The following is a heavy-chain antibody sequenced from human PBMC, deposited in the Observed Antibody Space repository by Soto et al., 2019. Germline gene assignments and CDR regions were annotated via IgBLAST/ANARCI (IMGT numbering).Heavy chain of an antibody. Sequence: GSLRLSCAASGFTFRSFDMSWVRQAPGKGLEWVSGISGSGGSTYYADSVKGRFTISRDNSKNTLYLQMNSLRAEDTAVYYCAKLDLGYCSTTSCRAFDPWGQGTLVTVSS. CDR3: AKLDLGYCSTTSCRAFDP. D-gene: IGHD2-2*01. V-gene: IGHV3-23*01. CDR2: ISGSGGST. J-gene: IGHJ5*02. CDR1: GFTFRSFD.